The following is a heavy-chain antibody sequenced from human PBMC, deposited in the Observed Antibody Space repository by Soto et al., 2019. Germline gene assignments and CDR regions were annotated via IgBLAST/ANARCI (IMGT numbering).Heavy chain of an antibody. J-gene: IGHJ4*02. CDR3: ARDTLGVAYDFLQ. D-gene: IGHD3-3*01. V-gene: IGHV3-66*01. CDR1: GFTVSNLY. Sequence: EVQLVESGGGLVQPGGSLRLSCAASGFTVSNLYMTWVRQAPGKGLQWVAVISSGGSTYYADSVKARFTISSDNPKNTLYLEMNSLRAEDTAVYYCARDTLGVAYDFLQGGQGTLVTVSS. CDR2: ISSGGST.